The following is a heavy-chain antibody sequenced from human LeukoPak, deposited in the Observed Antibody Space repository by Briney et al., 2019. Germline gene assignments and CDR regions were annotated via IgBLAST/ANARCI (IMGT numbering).Heavy chain of an antibody. V-gene: IGHV1-18*01. CDR2: ISANTGKT. CDR1: GYTFATYG. Sequence: ASVKVSCKASGYTFATYGFCWVRQAPGHGLEWMGWISANTGKTDYARKLQGRVTRTTDTSTSTAYMELRSLRPDDTAVYYCAKVAGDRMDYWGQGTLLTVSS. J-gene: IGHJ4*02. D-gene: IGHD6-13*01. CDR3: AKVAGDRMDY.